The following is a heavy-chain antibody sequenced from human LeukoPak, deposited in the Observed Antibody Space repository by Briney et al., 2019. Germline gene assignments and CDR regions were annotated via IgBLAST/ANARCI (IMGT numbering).Heavy chain of an antibody. CDR1: GFTVSSNY. V-gene: IGHV3-53*01. Sequence: GGSLRLSCAASGFTVSSNYMSWVRQAPGKGLEWVSVIYSGGSTYYADSVKGRFTISRDNSKNTLYLQMNSLRAEDTAVYYCARELVEYYFDYWGQGTLVTVSS. CDR2: IYSGGST. CDR3: ARELVEYYFDY. J-gene: IGHJ4*02.